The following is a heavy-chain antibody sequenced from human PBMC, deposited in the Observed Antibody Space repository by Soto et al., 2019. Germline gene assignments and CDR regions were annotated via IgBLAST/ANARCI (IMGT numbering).Heavy chain of an antibody. D-gene: IGHD3-22*01. CDR3: ARGGVDYYDSSGYSAYYGMDV. V-gene: IGHV3-30-3*01. CDR2: ISYDGSNK. Sequence: PGGSLRLSCAASGFTFSSYAMHWVRQAPGKGLEWVAVISYDGSNKYYADSVKGRFTISRDNSKNTLYLQMNSLRAEDTAVYYCARGGVDYYDSSGYSAYYGMDVWGQGTTVTVSS. J-gene: IGHJ6*02. CDR1: GFTFSSYA.